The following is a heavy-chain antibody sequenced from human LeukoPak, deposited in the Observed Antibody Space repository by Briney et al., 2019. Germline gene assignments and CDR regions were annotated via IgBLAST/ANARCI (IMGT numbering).Heavy chain of an antibody. CDR1: GFTFSSYG. J-gene: IGHJ4*02. V-gene: IGHV3-30*18. CDR3: AKQEIGTTWSVGY. D-gene: IGHD1-14*01. CDR2: ISFDGSHE. Sequence: GRSPRLSCAASGFTFSSYGMHWVRQAPGQGLEWVAVISFDGSHEYYADSVKGRFTISRDTSKNTLYLQMNSLRAEDTAVYYCAKQEIGTTWSVGYWGQGTLVTVSS.